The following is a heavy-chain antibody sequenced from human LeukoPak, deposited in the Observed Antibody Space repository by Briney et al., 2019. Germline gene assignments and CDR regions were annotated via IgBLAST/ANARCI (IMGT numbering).Heavy chain of an antibody. CDR3: ARVAGKWGGDCYRLLY. D-gene: IGHD2-21*01. CDR1: GHPFTTYA. J-gene: IGHJ4*02. Sequence: GAPVKASYTASGHPFTTYAINSVRQATGQGLEWRGWMNPNSGNTGYAQKYQGRVTMTRNIAITTAYMELCNRTSEDTAVYYCARVAGKWGGDCYRLLYWGRGTLITVSS. V-gene: IGHV1-8*01. CDR2: MNPNSGNT.